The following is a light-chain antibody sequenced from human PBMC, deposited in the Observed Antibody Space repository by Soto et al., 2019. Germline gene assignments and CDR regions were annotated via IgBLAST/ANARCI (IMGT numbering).Light chain of an antibody. CDR1: QSVNSNY. J-gene: IGKJ5*01. Sequence: EIVLTQSPDTLSLSPGETATLSCRASQSVNSNYLAWYQQKPGQAPSLLIYGTSNRATGIPDRFSGSGSGTDFTLTISRLEPEDVAVFYCQQYDTSITFGQGTRLEI. CDR3: QQYDTSIT. CDR2: GTS. V-gene: IGKV3-20*01.